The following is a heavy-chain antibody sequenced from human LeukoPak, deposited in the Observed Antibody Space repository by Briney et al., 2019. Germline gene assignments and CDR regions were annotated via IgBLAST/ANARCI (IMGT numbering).Heavy chain of an antibody. CDR2: ISGSGGST. Sequence: GGSLRLSCAASGFTFSSYAMSWVRQAPGKGMEWVSAISGSGGSTYYADSVKGRFTISRDNSKNTLYLQMNSLRAEDTAVYYCAKPIAKNTAPDYWGQGTLVTVSS. D-gene: IGHD5-18*01. CDR1: GFTFSSYA. CDR3: AKPIAKNTAPDY. V-gene: IGHV3-23*01. J-gene: IGHJ4*02.